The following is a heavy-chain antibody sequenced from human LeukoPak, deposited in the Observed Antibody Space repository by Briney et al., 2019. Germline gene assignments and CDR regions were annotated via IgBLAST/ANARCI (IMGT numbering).Heavy chain of an antibody. J-gene: IGHJ3*02. V-gene: IGHV3-13*01. CDR3: ARGVPAYCGGDCYSDAFDI. CDR2: IGTAGDT. CDR1: GFTFSSYD. D-gene: IGHD2-21*02. Sequence: GGSLRLSCAASGFTFSSYDMHWVRQATGKGLEWVSAIGTAGDTYYPGSVKGRFTISRESAKNSLYLQMNSLRAGDTAVYYCARGVPAYCGGDCYSDAFDIWGQGTMVTVSS.